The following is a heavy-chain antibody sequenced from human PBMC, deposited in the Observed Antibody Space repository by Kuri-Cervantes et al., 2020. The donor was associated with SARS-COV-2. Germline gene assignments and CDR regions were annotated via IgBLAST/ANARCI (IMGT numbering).Heavy chain of an antibody. Sequence: GESLKISCTASGFTFGDYAMSWVRQAPGKGLEWVAVISYDGSNKYYADSVKGRFTISRDNSKNTLYLQMNSLRTEDTAVYYCARRSVVAAPNWYFDLWGRGTLVTVSS. J-gene: IGHJ2*01. CDR2: ISYDGSNK. CDR1: GFTFGDYA. V-gene: IGHV3-30-3*01. D-gene: IGHD2-15*01. CDR3: ARRSVVAAPNWYFDL.